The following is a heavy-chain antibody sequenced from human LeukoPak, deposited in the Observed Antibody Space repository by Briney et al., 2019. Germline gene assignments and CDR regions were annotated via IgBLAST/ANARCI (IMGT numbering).Heavy chain of an antibody. Sequence: ASVKVSCKASGYTFTSYYMHWVRQAPGQGLEWMGIINPGGGSTSYAQKFQGRVTMTRDTSTSTAYMELSSLRSDDTAMYYCAREGAPQLSSYFDHWGQGTLVTVSS. J-gene: IGHJ4*02. CDR1: GYTFTSYY. CDR3: AREGAPQLSSYFDH. D-gene: IGHD1-1*01. CDR2: INPGGGST. V-gene: IGHV1-46*01.